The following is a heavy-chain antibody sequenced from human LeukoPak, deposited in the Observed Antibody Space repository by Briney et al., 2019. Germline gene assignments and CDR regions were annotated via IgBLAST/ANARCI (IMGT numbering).Heavy chain of an antibody. CDR2: IKPDGSET. CDR1: GFMFSNYL. J-gene: IGHJ4*02. V-gene: IGHV3-7*01. D-gene: IGHD2/OR15-2a*01. Sequence: GGSLRLSCAASGFMFSNYLMMWVRQAPGEGLEWVANIKPDGSETYYMGSVRGRFTISRDNAKNLLYLQMNNLRGEDTAVYYCGGFEYEAGLGWWGQGTLVAVST. CDR3: GGFEYEAGLGW.